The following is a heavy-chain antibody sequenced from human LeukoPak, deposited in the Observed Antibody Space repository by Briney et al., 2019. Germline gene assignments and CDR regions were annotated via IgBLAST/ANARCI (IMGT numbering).Heavy chain of an antibody. CDR1: GFTFSSYG. CDR3: AKEAYCGGDCYWGLRGGSNYFDY. V-gene: IGHV3-30*02. Sequence: PGGSLRLSCAASGFTFSSYGMHWVRQAPGKGLEWVTFVRFDGSYQLYTDSVKGRFTISRDNSKNTLYLQMNSLRAEDTAVYYCAKEAYCGGDCYWGLRGGSNYFDYWGQGTLVTVSS. CDR2: VRFDGSYQ. D-gene: IGHD2-21*02. J-gene: IGHJ4*02.